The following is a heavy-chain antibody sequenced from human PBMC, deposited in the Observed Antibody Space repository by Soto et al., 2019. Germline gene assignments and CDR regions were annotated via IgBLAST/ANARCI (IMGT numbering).Heavy chain of an antibody. CDR1: GGSISSYY. V-gene: IGHV4-59*01. Sequence: SETLSLTCTVSGGSISSYYWSWIRQPPGKGLEWIGYIYYSGSTNYNPSLKSRVTISVDTSKNQFSLKLSSVTAADTAVYYCARVLLNYDSSGLFDYWGQGTLVTVSS. CDR2: IYYSGST. J-gene: IGHJ4*02. D-gene: IGHD3-22*01. CDR3: ARVLLNYDSSGLFDY.